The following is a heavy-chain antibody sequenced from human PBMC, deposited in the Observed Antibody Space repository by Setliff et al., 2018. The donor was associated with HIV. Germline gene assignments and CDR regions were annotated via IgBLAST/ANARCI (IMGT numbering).Heavy chain of an antibody. CDR2: IYASGST. CDR1: GGSFSSYH. J-gene: IGHJ6*03. Sequence: LPETLSLTCTVSGGSFSSYHWSWIRHRAGKGLEWIGHIYASGSTKYNPSLESRVTMSVDTSRTQFSLKLRSVTAADTAVYYCARVGASGVPSTMDYYYYMDVWGKGTTVTVSS. V-gene: IGHV4-4*07. D-gene: IGHD3-10*01. CDR3: ARVGASGVPSTMDYYYYMDV.